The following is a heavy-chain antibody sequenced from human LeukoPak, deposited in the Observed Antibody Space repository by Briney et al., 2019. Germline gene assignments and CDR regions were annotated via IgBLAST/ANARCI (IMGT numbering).Heavy chain of an antibody. CDR3: AVDCGLGYGSARSDAFDI. D-gene: IGHD3-10*01. Sequence: GGSLRLSWAASGLIVSNYYISWVRQAAGKGLEWVSVIYSGGSGTTYYADAVKGRFTVSRDTSKNTLFLQMNSLRVEDTAVYYRAVDCGLGYGSARSDAFDIWGQGTMVSVFS. J-gene: IGHJ3*02. CDR2: IYSGGSGTT. CDR1: GLIVSNYY. V-gene: IGHV3-53*01.